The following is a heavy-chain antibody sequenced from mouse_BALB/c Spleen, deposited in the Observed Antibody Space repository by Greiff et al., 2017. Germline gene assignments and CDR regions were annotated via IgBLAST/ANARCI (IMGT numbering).Heavy chain of an antibody. CDR1: GYTFTSYW. CDR2: IYPGDGDT. CDR3: ARGLPENYYFDY. V-gene: IGHV1-87*01. D-gene: IGHD2-10*01. Sequence: VQLQESGAELARPGASVKLSCKASGYTFTSYWMQWVKQRPGQGLEWIGAIYPGDGDTRYTQKFKGKATLTADKSSSTAYMQLSSLASEDSAVYYCARGLPENYYFDYWGQGTTLTVSS. J-gene: IGHJ2*01.